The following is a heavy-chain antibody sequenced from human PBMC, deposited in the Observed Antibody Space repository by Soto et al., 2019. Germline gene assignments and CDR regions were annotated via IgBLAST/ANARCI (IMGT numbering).Heavy chain of an antibody. CDR2: ISYSGST. J-gene: IGHJ5*02. CDR1: FPSVTSDTSY. CDR3: AKGGSHWLDP. D-gene: IGHD3-10*01. V-gene: IGHV4-61*01. Sequence: PSETLSLTCTVSFPSVTSDTSYWSWIRQPPGKGLEWIGYISYSGSTKYNTSLQSRVSISADTSKNQFSLNLYSVTAADTALYYCAKGGSHWLDPSGQGALVTVSS.